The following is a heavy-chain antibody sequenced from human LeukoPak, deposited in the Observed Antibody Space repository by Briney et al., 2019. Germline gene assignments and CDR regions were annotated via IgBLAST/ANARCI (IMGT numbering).Heavy chain of an antibody. V-gene: IGHV3-23*01. CDR3: ARSEVAGELSF. Sequence: GGSLRLSCAGSGFTFSTYSMNWVRQAPGKGLEWVSAISGSGGSTYYADSVKGRFTISRDNSKNTLYLQMNSLRAEDTAVYYCARSEVAGELSFWGQGTLVTVSS. D-gene: IGHD3-10*01. J-gene: IGHJ4*02. CDR1: GFTFSTYS. CDR2: ISGSGGST.